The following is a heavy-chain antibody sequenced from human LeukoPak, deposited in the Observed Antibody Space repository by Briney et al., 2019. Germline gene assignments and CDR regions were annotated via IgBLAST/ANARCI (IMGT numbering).Heavy chain of an antibody. J-gene: IGHJ4*02. V-gene: IGHV1-46*03. CDR2: INPSGGST. Sequence: EASVKVSCKASGYTFTSYYMHWVRQAPGQGLEWMGIINPSGGSTSYAQKFQGRVTMTRDTSTSIVYMELSSLRSEDTAVYYCARPGYCSGGSCYSDYWGQGTLVTVSS. CDR1: GYTFTSYY. CDR3: ARPGYCSGGSCYSDY. D-gene: IGHD2-15*01.